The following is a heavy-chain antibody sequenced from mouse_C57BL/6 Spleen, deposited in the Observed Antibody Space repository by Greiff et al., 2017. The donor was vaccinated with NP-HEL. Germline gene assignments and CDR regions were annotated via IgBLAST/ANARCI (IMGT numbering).Heavy chain of an antibody. J-gene: IGHJ2*01. Sequence: EVQLVESGPGLVKPSQSLSLTCSVTGYSITSGYYWNWIRQFPGNKLEWMGYISYDGSNNYNPSLKNRISITRDTSKNQFFLKLNSVTTEDTATYYCARGDLYAGSFDYWGQGTTLTVSS. CDR3: ARGDLYAGSFDY. CDR1: GYSITSGYY. D-gene: IGHD1-3*01. V-gene: IGHV3-6*01. CDR2: ISYDGSN.